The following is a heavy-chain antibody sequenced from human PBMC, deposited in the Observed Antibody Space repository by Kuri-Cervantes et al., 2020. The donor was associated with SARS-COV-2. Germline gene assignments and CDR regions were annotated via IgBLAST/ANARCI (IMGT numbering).Heavy chain of an antibody. CDR1: GGTFSSYA. Sequence: SVKVSCKASGGTFSSYAISWVRQAPGQGLEWMGGIIPIFGTANYAQKFQGRVTITADESTSTAYMELSSLRSEDTAVYYCARARRTPYYYGSGGYFDYYYYGMDVWGQGTTVTVSS. V-gene: IGHV1-69*13. CDR3: ARARRTPYYYGSGGYFDYYYYGMDV. J-gene: IGHJ6*02. CDR2: IIPIFGTA. D-gene: IGHD3-10*01.